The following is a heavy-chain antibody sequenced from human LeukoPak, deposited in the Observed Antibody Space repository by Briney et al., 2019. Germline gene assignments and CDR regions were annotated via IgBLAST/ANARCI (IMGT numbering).Heavy chain of an antibody. CDR2: IYYGGST. CDR1: GGSISSGGYY. CDR3: ARAVVSGLEWLERYFDY. Sequence: PSQTLSLTCTVSGGSISSGGYYWSWIRQHPGKGLEWIGYIYYGGSTYYNPSLKSRVTISVDTSKNQFSLKLSSVTAADTAVYYCARAVVSGLEWLERYFDYWGQGTLVTVSS. D-gene: IGHD6-19*01. J-gene: IGHJ4*02. V-gene: IGHV4-31*03.